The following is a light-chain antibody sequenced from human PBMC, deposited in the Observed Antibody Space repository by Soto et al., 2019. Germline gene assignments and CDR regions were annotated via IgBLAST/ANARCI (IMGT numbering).Light chain of an antibody. V-gene: IGKV1-39*01. J-gene: IGKJ4*01. CDR3: QQYNSYSLT. CDR2: AAS. Sequence: DIQMTQSPSSLSASVGDRVTITCRASQSISSYLNCYQQKPGKAPKLLIYAASSLQSGVPSRFSGSGSGTDFTLTISSLQPEHFATYYCQQYNSYSLTFGGGTKV. CDR1: QSISSY.